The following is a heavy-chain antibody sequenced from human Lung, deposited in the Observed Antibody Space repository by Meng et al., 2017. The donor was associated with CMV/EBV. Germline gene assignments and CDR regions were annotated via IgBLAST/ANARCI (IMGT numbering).Heavy chain of an antibody. V-gene: IGHV4-59*01. J-gene: IGHJ3*01. Sequence: SETLSLXXSVSGGSISTSYWTWIRQPPGKGLEYIGYLYYNGSPNYNPSLKSRVTISIDTSKKQFSLKLTSVTAADTAVYYCARMNNFSGAFDVWGQGIVV. CDR2: LYYNGSP. D-gene: IGHD3-10*01. CDR1: GGSISTSY. CDR3: ARMNNFSGAFDV.